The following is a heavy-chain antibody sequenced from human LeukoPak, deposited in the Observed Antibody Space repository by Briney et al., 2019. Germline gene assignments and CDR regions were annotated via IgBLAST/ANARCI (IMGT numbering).Heavy chain of an antibody. J-gene: IGHJ4*02. CDR2: INSGSSTM. CDR1: GFTFSDST. D-gene: IGHD3-3*01. CDR3: HARGDFWSGLVDY. Sequence: GGSLRLSYAASGFTFSDSTMNWVRQASGKGLEWVASINSGSSTMHYADSVKGRLTISRDNAKNSLYLQMNSLRAEDTAVYYCHARGDFWSGLVDYWGQGTLVTVSS. V-gene: IGHV3-21*06.